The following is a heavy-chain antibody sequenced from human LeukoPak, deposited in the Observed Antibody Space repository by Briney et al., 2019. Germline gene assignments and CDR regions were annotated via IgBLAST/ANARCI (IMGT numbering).Heavy chain of an antibody. CDR2: IKQDGSEK. D-gene: IGHD3-16*01. V-gene: IGHV3-7*01. Sequence: GGSLRLSCAASGFTFSSYWMSWVRQAPGKGLEWVANIKQDGSEKYSVDSVKGRFTISRDNAKNSLYMQMNSLRAEDTAVYYCARVMSASVWRSYGSYYYYYYYMDIWGKGTTVTVSS. CDR3: ARVMSASVWRSYGSYYYYYYYMDI. CDR1: GFTFSSYW. J-gene: IGHJ6*03.